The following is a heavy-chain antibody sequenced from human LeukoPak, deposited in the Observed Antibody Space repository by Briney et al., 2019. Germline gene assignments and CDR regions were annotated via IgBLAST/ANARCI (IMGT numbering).Heavy chain of an antibody. CDR2: ISDDGSRK. J-gene: IGHJ4*02. D-gene: IGHD3-3*01. Sequence: PGGSLRLSCAASGFTFSRHGMHWVRQAPGKGLEWVAIISDDGSRKYYAHSVEGRFTISRDNSKNTLYLRMDSLRAEDTAVYYCARDRAWNYFDYWGQGTLVTVSS. CDR1: GFTFSRHG. CDR3: ARDRAWNYFDY. V-gene: IGHV3-30*03.